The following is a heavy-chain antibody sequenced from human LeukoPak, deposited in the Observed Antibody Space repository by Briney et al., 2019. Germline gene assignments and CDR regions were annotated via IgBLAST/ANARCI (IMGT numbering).Heavy chain of an antibody. CDR3: AGPSRIVVVPAAIRKNYYYMDV. V-gene: IGHV4-4*07. J-gene: IGHJ6*03. D-gene: IGHD2-2*01. CDR1: GRSISSYY. Sequence: SETLSLTCTVSGRSISSYYWSWIRQPAGKGLEWIGRIYTSGSTNYNPSLKSRVTMSVDTSKNQFSLKLSSVTAADTAVYYCAGPSRIVVVPAAIRKNYYYMDVWGKGTTVTVSS. CDR2: IYTSGST.